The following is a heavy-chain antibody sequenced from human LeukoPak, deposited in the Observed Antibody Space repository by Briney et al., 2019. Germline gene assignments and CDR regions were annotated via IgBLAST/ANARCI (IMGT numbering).Heavy chain of an antibody. J-gene: IGHJ5*02. CDR3: ARPTLQTLGA. CDR2: INPNSGDT. V-gene: IGHV1-2*02. CDR1: GYTFSDYC. Sequence: GASVKVSCKASGYTFSDYCIHWVRQAPGQGLEWMGWINPNSGDTNYAQKFQGRVTMTRDTSISTAYMDLSSLRSDDTAVYYCARPTLQTLGAWGQGTLVTVSS. D-gene: IGHD3-10*01.